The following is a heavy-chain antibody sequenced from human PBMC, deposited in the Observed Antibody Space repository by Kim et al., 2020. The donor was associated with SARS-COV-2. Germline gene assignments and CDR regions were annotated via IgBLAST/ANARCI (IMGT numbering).Heavy chain of an antibody. CDR3: ARGGLSRIDY. CDR2: INHSGST. D-gene: IGHD2-2*01. CDR1: GGSFSGYY. J-gene: IGHJ4*02. Sequence: SETLSLTCAVYGGSFSGYYWSWIRQPPKKGLEWIGEINHSGSTNYNPSLKSRVTISVDTSKNQFSLKLSSVTAADTAVYYCARGGLSRIDYWGQGTLVTVSS. V-gene: IGHV4-34*01.